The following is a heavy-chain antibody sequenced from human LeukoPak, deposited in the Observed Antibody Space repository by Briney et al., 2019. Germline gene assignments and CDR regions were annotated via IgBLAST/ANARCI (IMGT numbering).Heavy chain of an antibody. D-gene: IGHD4-17*01. CDR2: INLNSGAT. Sequence: GASVKVSCKASGYTFTDYYLHWVRQAPGQGLEWMGWINLNSGATNYAQKFQGRVTVTRDTSISTAYMELSRLRSDDTAVYYCARADYDDYYFDYWGQGTLVTVSS. CDR1: GYTFTDYY. J-gene: IGHJ4*02. V-gene: IGHV1-2*02. CDR3: ARADYDDYYFDY.